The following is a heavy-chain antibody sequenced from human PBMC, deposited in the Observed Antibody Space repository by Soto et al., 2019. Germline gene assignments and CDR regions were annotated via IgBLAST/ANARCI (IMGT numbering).Heavy chain of an antibody. Sequence: QVQLVQSGAEVKKPGASVKVSCKASGYTFTSYYMHWVRQAPGQGLEWMGIINPSGGSTSYAQKFQGIVTMTRDTSTSTVYMELSSLRAEDTAVYYCAGEGGKGIAVAGCDYWGQGTLVTVSS. CDR2: INPSGGST. J-gene: IGHJ4*02. CDR1: GYTFTSYY. D-gene: IGHD6-19*01. CDR3: AGEGGKGIAVAGCDY. V-gene: IGHV1-46*01.